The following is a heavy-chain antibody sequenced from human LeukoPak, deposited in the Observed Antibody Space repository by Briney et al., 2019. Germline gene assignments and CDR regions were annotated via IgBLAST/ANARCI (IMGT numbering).Heavy chain of an antibody. CDR3: ARGGISVAGTNHYFYGMDV. J-gene: IGHJ6*02. V-gene: IGHV4-38-2*02. CDR2: SYHSGGT. Sequence: SETLSLTCTVSGYSIRSGYYWAWIRQPPGKGLEWIGSSYHSGGTDYNPSLKSRVTISVDTSKNQFSLQLSSVTAADTAVYYCARGGISVAGTNHYFYGMDVWGQGTTVTVSS. CDR1: GYSIRSGYY. D-gene: IGHD1-7*01.